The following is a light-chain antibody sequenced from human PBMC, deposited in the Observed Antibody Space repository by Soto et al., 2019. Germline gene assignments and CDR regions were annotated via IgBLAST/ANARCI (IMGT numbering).Light chain of an antibody. CDR2: AAS. Sequence: DIQMTQSPSSLSASVGDRVTITCRASQGISNLLGWFQHKPGKAPKRLIYAASSLQGGVPSRFGGSGSGTEFTLTITRLQPEDFADYYCLQHNTYPYTFGQGTKLEIK. CDR1: QGISNL. CDR3: LQHNTYPYT. J-gene: IGKJ2*01. V-gene: IGKV1-17*01.